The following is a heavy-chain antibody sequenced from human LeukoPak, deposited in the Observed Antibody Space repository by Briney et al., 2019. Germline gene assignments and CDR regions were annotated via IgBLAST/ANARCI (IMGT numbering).Heavy chain of an antibody. CDR3: ATRRTETEAFDI. V-gene: IGHV1-24*01. J-gene: IGHJ3*02. CDR2: FDPEDGET. Sequence: ASVKVSCKVSGYTLTELSMHWARQAPGKGLEWMGGFDPEDGETIYAQKFQGRVTMTEDTSTDTAYMELSSLRSEDTAVYYRATRRTETEAFDIWGQGTMVTVSS. CDR1: GYTLTELS.